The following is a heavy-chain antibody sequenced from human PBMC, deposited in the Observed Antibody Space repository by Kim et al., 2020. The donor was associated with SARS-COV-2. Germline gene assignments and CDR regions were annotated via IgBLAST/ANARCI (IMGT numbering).Heavy chain of an antibody. CDR3: ARDLVESSSGWYDY. CDR2: IYHSGST. Sequence: SETLSLTCAVSGGSISSSNWWSWVRQPPGKGLEWIGEIYHSGSTNYNPSLKSRVTISVGKSKNQFSLKLSSVTAADTAVYYCARDLVESSSGWYDYWGQGTLVTVSS. CDR1: GGSISSSNW. J-gene: IGHJ4*02. D-gene: IGHD6-19*01. V-gene: IGHV4-4*02.